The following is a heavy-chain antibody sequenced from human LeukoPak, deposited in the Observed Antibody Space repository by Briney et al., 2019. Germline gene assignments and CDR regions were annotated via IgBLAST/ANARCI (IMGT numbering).Heavy chain of an antibody. D-gene: IGHD2-2*01. V-gene: IGHV3-21*01. CDR2: ISSSSSYI. CDR3: ARGRVPAAALPYYGMDV. CDR1: GGSFSGYY. J-gene: IGHJ6*02. Sequence: PSETLSLTCAVYGGSFSGYYWSWVRQAPGKGLEWVSSISSSSSYIYYADSVKGRFTISRDNAKNSLYLQMNSLRAEDTAVYYCARGRVPAAALPYYGMDVWGQGTTVTVSS.